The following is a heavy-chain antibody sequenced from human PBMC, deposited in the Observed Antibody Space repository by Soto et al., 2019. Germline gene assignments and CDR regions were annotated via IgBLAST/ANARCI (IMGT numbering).Heavy chain of an antibody. CDR1: GFTFSSYE. J-gene: IGHJ6*02. V-gene: IGHV3-48*03. D-gene: IGHD2-15*01. Sequence: VGSLRLSCAASGFTFSSYEMNWVRQAPGKGLEWVSYISSSGSTIYYADSVKGRFTISRDNAKNSLYLQMNSLRAEDTAVYYCAREGCSGGSCYSKSYYYGMDVWGQGTTVTVSS. CDR2: ISSSGSTI. CDR3: AREGCSGGSCYSKSYYYGMDV.